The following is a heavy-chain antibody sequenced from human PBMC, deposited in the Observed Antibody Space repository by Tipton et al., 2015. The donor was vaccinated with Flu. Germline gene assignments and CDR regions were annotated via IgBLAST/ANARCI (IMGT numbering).Heavy chain of an antibody. D-gene: IGHD3-10*01. V-gene: IGHV4-38-2*01. CDR2: VCQIGST. Sequence: TLSLTCSVSGDSIGRRYCWGWIRQPPGKGLEWIGNVCQIGSTYYNPSLKSRVTISVDTAKNQFSQRLSSVTAADTAVYYCARSTYYYGSGSSDYWGQGTLVTVSS. CDR1: GDSIGRRYC. CDR3: ARSTYYYGSGSSDY. J-gene: IGHJ4*02.